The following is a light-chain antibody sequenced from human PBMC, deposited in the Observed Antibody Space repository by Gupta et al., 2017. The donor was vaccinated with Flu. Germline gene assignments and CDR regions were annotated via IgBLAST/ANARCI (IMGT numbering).Light chain of an antibody. J-gene: IGLJ2*01. CDR3: AAWDDSLRGWA. CDR2: RND. V-gene: IGLV1-47*01. Sequence: SRSNIGTYNVYWYHQVPGTAPKLLIYRNDQRPSGVPDRISGSKSGTSASLANSGLRSEDEGDYYCAAWDDSLRGWAFGGGTKLTVL. CDR1: RSNIGTYN.